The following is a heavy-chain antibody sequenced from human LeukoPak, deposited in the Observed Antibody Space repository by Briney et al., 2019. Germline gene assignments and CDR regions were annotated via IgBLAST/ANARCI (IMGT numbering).Heavy chain of an antibody. CDR3: ATVPDIVVVPAARKLGFDP. Sequence: ASVKVSCKVSGYTLTELSMHWVRQAPGKGLVWMGGLDPEDGETIYAQKFQGRVTMTEDTSTDTAYMELSSLRSEDTAVYYCATVPDIVVVPAARKLGFDPWGQGTLVTVSS. J-gene: IGHJ5*02. D-gene: IGHD2-2*01. V-gene: IGHV1-24*01. CDR2: LDPEDGET. CDR1: GYTLTELS.